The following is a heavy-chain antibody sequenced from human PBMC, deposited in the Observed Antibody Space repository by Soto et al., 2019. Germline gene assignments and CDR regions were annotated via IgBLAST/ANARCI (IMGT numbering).Heavy chain of an antibody. D-gene: IGHD3-22*01. V-gene: IGHV1-69*02. CDR1: GGTFSSYT. CDR2: IIPILGIA. Sequence: QVQLVQSGAEVKKPGSSVKVSCKASGGTFSSYTISWVRQAPGQGLEWMGRIIPILGIANYAQKFQGRVTSTADKSSSTAYMELRSLRSEDTAVYYCARGGVVVTSSFDIWGQGTMVTVSS. CDR3: ARGGVVVTSSFDI. J-gene: IGHJ3*02.